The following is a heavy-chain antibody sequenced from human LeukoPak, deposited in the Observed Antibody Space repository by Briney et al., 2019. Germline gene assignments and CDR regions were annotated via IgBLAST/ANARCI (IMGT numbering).Heavy chain of an antibody. CDR3: VRSLQADI. Sequence: PGGSLRLSCAASGFTFSTYTMNWVRQAPGKGLEWVSCISSSSSTIYYADSVKGRFTISRDNAKESLYLQMNSLRVDDTAVYYCVRSLQADIWGQGTMVTVSS. J-gene: IGHJ3*02. CDR2: ISSSSSTI. CDR1: GFTFSTYT. V-gene: IGHV3-48*04.